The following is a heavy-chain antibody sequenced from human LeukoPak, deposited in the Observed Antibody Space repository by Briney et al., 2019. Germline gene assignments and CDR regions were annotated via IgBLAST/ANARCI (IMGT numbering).Heavy chain of an antibody. D-gene: IGHD3-10*01. V-gene: IGHV3-48*01. CDR3: ARDRWFGESLPAHFEY. CDR2: ISGNSSTI. J-gene: IGHJ4*02. CDR1: GFTFSSYC. Sequence: GGSLRLPCAASGFTFSSYCMTWVRQAPGKGLEWVSYISGNSSTIYYADSVKGRFTNSRDNAKNSLYLQMNSLRVGDTAFYYCARDRWFGESLPAHFEYWGQGTLVTVSS.